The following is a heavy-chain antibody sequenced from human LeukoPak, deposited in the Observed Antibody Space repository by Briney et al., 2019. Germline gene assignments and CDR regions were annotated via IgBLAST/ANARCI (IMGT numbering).Heavy chain of an antibody. CDR2: IYPGDSDT. V-gene: IGHV5-51*01. D-gene: IGHD6-13*01. CDR3: ARRAAGRPEDGLDV. CDR1: GYSFTTYF. J-gene: IGHJ6*02. Sequence: GESLKISCQGFGYSFTTYFIGWVRQPPGKGLEWMGIIYPGDSDTRYSPAFQGQVTISADKSISTAYLQWSGLKVSDTAIYYCARRAAGRPEDGLDVWGQGTTVTVSS.